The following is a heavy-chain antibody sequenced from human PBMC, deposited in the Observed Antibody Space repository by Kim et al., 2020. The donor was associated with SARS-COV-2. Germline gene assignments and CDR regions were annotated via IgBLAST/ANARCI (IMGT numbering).Heavy chain of an antibody. D-gene: IGHD3-3*01. J-gene: IGHJ4*02. Sequence: SETLSLTCTVSGGSISSYYWSWIRQPPGKGLEWIGYIYYSGSTNYNPSLKSRVTISVDTSKNQFSLKLSSVTAADTAVYYCARDRVGIFGVVTHFDYWGQGTLVTVSS. CDR3: ARDRVGIFGVVTHFDY. CDR1: GGSISSYY. CDR2: IYYSGST. V-gene: IGHV4-59*13.